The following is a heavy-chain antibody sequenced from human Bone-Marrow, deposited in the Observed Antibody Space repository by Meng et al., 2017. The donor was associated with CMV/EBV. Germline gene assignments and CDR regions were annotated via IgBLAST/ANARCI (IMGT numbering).Heavy chain of an antibody. Sequence: GESLKISCVASGFTFSSYSMNWVRQAPGKGLEWVSSISSSSSYIYYADPVKGRFTISRDNAKNSLYLQMNSLRAEDTAVYYCARDQGPYYYDSSGYPPDAFDIWGQGTMVTVSS. CDR2: ISSSSSYI. CDR1: GFTFSSYS. CDR3: ARDQGPYYYDSSGYPPDAFDI. J-gene: IGHJ3*02. V-gene: IGHV3-21*01. D-gene: IGHD3-22*01.